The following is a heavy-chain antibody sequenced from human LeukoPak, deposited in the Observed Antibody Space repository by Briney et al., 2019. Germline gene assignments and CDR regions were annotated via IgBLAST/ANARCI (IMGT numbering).Heavy chain of an antibody. D-gene: IGHD5-18*01. Sequence: ASVKVSCKASGYTFTSYDINWVRQATGQGLEWMGWMNPNSGNTGYAQKFQGKVTMTRNTSISTAYMELSSLRSEDTVVYYCARVPHTAMGNWFDPWGQGTLVTVSS. CDR1: GYTFTSYD. CDR2: MNPNSGNT. J-gene: IGHJ5*02. CDR3: ARVPHTAMGNWFDP. V-gene: IGHV1-8*01.